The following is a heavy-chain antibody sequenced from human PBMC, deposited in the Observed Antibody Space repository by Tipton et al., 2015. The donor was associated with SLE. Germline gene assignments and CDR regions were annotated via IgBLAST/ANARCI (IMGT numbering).Heavy chain of an antibody. D-gene: IGHD5/OR15-5a*01. CDR1: VDSFSASY. V-gene: IGHV4-34*01. CDR3: AGTDAVHDPPDLRRDYYFDY. J-gene: IGHJ4*02. CDR2: INHSGST. Sequence: TLSLTCSVYVDSFSASYWNWIRQPPGKGLEWIGEINHSGSTNYNPSLKSRVTISVDTSKNQFSLKLTSVTAADTAVYYCAGTDAVHDPPDLRRDYYFDYWGQGTLVTVSS.